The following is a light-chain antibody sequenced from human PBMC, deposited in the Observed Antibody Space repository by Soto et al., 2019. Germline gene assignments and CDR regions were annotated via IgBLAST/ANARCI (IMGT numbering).Light chain of an antibody. CDR1: RSNIGTNS. CDR3: ASWDDGLSGGV. CDR2: RHD. V-gene: IGLV1-44*01. J-gene: IGLJ3*02. Sequence: QSVLTQPPSASATPGQRVIISCSGSRSNIGTNSVSWYQQVPGMAPKLLIYRHDQRPSGVPDRVSGSKSSTAASLAISAVQSEDEADYYCASWDDGLSGGVFGGGTKLTVL.